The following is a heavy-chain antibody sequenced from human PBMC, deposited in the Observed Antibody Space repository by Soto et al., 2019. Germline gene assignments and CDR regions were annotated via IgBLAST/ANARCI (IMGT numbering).Heavy chain of an antibody. V-gene: IGHV1-2*04. CDR2: INPNSGGT. CDR1: GYTFTGYY. J-gene: IGHJ5*02. Sequence: QVQLVQSGAEVKKPGASVKVSCKASGYTFTGYYMHWVRQAPGQGLEWMGWINPNSGGTNYAQKFQGWVTMTRDTSISTAYMELSRLRSDDTAVYYCARVGSSGWYAGNWFDPWGQGTLVTVSS. D-gene: IGHD6-19*01. CDR3: ARVGSSGWYAGNWFDP.